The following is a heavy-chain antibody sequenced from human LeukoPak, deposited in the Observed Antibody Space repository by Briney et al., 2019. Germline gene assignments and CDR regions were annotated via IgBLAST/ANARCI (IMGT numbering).Heavy chain of an antibody. J-gene: IGHJ2*01. CDR3: ARAYHNWYFDL. V-gene: IGHV4-34*01. CDR2: INPIGIT. D-gene: IGHD2-2*01. Sequence: SETLSLTCAVYGGSFSGYYWIWIRQPPGKGLEWIGEINPIGITHYNPSLKSRVTISIDTSNNQFSLSLSSVTAADTALYYCARAYHNWYFDLWGRGTLVTVSS. CDR1: GGSFSGYY.